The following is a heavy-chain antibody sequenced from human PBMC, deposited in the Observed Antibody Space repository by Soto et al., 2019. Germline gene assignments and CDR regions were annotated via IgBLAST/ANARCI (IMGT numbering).Heavy chain of an antibody. CDR1: GFTFSSYG. V-gene: IGHV3-33*01. CDR2: IWYDGSNK. D-gene: IGHD4-17*01. J-gene: IGHJ4*02. Sequence: GGSLRLSCAASGFTFSSYGMHWVRQAPGKGLEWVAVIWYDGSNKYYADSVKGRFTISRDNSKNTLYLQMNSLRAEDTAVYYCARDQLRDSKIKFDYWGQGTLVTVSS. CDR3: ARDQLRDSKIKFDY.